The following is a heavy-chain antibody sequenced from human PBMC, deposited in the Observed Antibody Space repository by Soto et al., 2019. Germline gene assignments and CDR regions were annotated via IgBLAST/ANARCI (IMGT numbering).Heavy chain of an antibody. CDR3: ASVAVVVAAGAGDM. J-gene: IGHJ3*02. D-gene: IGHD2-15*01. CDR1: EFTFSNFG. Sequence: QVQLVEAGGGVVQPGRSLRLSCAASEFTFSNFGMHWVRQAPGKGLEWVAVIYYDGSNEYSADSVKGRFTISRDNSTSPMDMQLNSLRAEDTAVYDCASVAVVVAAGAGDMCGQGTMVPASS. V-gene: IGHV3-33*01. CDR2: IYYDGSNE.